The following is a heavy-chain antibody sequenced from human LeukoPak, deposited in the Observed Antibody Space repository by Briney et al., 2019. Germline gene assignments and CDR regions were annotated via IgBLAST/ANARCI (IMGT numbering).Heavy chain of an antibody. CDR1: GFTFSSYG. CDR3: ARDPYSSGWTKAYYFDY. Sequence: GGSLRLSCAASGFTFSSYGMHWVRQAPGKGLEWVAVISYVESNKYYADSVKGRFTISRDNSKNTLYLQMNNLRAEDTAVYYCARDPYSSGWTKAYYFDYWGQGTLVTVSS. V-gene: IGHV3-30*03. D-gene: IGHD6-19*01. CDR2: ISYVESNK. J-gene: IGHJ4*02.